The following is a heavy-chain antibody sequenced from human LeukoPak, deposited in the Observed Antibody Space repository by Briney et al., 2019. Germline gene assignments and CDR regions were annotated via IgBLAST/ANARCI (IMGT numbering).Heavy chain of an antibody. CDR3: ARDSGYEPINYYYYYGMDV. CDR1: GFTFSDYY. CDR2: ISSSGSTI. V-gene: IGHV3-11*01. Sequence: PGGSLRLSCAASGFTFSDYYMSWIRQAPGKGLEWVSYISSSGSTIYYADSVKGRFTISRDNAKNSLYLQMNSLRAEDTAAYYCARDSGYEPINYYYYYGMDVWGQGTTVTVSS. J-gene: IGHJ6*02. D-gene: IGHD5-12*01.